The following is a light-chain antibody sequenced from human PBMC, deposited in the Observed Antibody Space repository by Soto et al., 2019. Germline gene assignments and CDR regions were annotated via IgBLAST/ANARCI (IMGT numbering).Light chain of an antibody. J-gene: IGKJ1*01. CDR2: DTS. CDR3: QQYQNSPRT. V-gene: IGKV3-20*01. CDR1: QSVGGSS. Sequence: PGERATVSCRASQSVGGSSLAWYQQRPGQAPRLLIYDTSKRATGIPDRFSGSGSGTDFTLTISRLEPEDFAVYYCQQYQNSPRTFGNGTKVEIK.